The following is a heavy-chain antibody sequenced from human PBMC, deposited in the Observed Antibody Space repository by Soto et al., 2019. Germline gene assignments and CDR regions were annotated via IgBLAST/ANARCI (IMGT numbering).Heavy chain of an antibody. V-gene: IGHV3-33*01. J-gene: IGHJ3*02. CDR1: GFTFSSYG. CDR2: IWYDGSNK. D-gene: IGHD3-22*01. CDR3: ARDYYDNPGYAFDI. Sequence: GGSLRLSCAASGFTFSSYGMHWVRQAPGKGLEWVAVIWYDGSNKYYADSVKGRFTISRDNSKNTLYLQMNSLRAEDTAVYYCARDYYDNPGYAFDIWGQGTMVTVSS.